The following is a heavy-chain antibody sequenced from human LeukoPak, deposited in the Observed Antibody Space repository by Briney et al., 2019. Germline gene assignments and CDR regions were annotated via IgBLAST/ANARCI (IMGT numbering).Heavy chain of an antibody. Sequence: PGGSLRLSCAASGFTFSSYWMSWVRQAPGKGLEWVANIKYDGSEKYYVDSVKGRFTISRDNSKNTLYLQMNSLIAEDTAVYYCERIDYIGNSGLDYWGQGTLVTVSS. D-gene: IGHD4-23*01. CDR3: ERIDYIGNSGLDY. J-gene: IGHJ4*02. CDR2: IKYDGSEK. CDR1: GFTFSSYW. V-gene: IGHV3-7*01.